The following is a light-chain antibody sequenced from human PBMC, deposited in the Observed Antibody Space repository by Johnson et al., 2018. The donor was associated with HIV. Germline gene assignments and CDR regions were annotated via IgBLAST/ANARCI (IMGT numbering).Light chain of an antibody. J-gene: IGLJ1*01. CDR2: DNN. Sequence: QPVLTQPPSVSAAAGQKVTISCSGSSSNIGNNYVAWYQQVPGTAPKLLIYDNNKRPSGIPDRFSGSKSGTSATLGITGLQTGDEADYYCGTWDSSLSRGGFGTGTKVTVL. CDR3: GTWDSSLSRGG. CDR1: SSNIGNNY. V-gene: IGLV1-51*01.